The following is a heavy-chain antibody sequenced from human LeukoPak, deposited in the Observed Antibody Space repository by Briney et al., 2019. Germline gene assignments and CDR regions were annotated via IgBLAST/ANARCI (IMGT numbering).Heavy chain of an antibody. D-gene: IGHD7-27*01. CDR3: ATIAPGDLFDS. CDR1: GSTLTEFS. V-gene: IGHV1-24*01. J-gene: IGHJ4*02. Sequence: ASVKVSCKVSGSTLTEFSIHWVRQAPGKGLEWMGGFVPEDDETIYGQSFQGRVTMTEDTSTDTAYMELSSLRSGDTAMYYCATIAPGDLFDSWGQGTLVTVSS. CDR2: FVPEDDET.